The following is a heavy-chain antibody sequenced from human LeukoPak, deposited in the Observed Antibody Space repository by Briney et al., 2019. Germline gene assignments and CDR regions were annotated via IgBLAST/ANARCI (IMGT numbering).Heavy chain of an antibody. Sequence: GASVKVSCKASGYTSTYRYLHWVRQAPGQALEWMGWITPFNGNTNYAQKFQDRVTITRDRSLSTAYMELSSLRYEDTAMYYCASSSDTALVDIAFDYWGQGTLVTVSS. CDR2: ITPFNGNT. J-gene: IGHJ4*02. D-gene: IGHD5-18*01. CDR1: GYTSTYRY. CDR3: ASSSDTALVDIAFDY. V-gene: IGHV1-45*02.